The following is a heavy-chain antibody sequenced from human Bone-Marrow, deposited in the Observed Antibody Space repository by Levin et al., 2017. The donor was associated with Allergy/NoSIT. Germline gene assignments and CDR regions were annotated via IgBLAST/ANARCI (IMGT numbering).Heavy chain of an antibody. CDR1: GFTFRDYS. CDR2: ISPSGDE. V-gene: IGHV3-30*03. J-gene: IGHJ4*02. D-gene: IGHD4-11*01. Sequence: GGSLRLSCVVSGFTFRDYSMLWVRRAPGRGLDWVALISPSGDEFSADSVKGRFTISSDNSQDTLYLQLSGLRSEDTAIYYCASRQSAFSTAFEFWGQGSRVAVSS. CDR3: ASRQSAFSTAFEF.